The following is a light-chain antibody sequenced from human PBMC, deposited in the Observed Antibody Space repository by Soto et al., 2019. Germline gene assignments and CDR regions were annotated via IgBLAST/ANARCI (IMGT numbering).Light chain of an antibody. V-gene: IGLV2-14*01. J-gene: IGLJ1*01. CDR3: SSYTSSSIPYV. Sequence: QSVLTQPASVSGSPGQSITISCTGTSNDIGGYNYVSWYQQHPGKAPKLMIYDVSNRPSGVSNRFSGSKSGKTATLTISGLQAEDEADYYCSSYTSSSIPYVFGTGTKVTVL. CDR2: DVS. CDR1: SNDIGGYNY.